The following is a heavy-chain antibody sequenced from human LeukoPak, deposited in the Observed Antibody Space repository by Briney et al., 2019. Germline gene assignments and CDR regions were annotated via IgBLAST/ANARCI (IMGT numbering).Heavy chain of an antibody. J-gene: IGHJ4*02. V-gene: IGHV4-34*01. CDR2: INHSGST. CDR1: GGSFSGYY. D-gene: IGHD3-10*01. CDR3: ARGRWGYYYGSGRKGYYFDY. Sequence: SETLSLTCAVYGGSFSGYYWSWIRQPPGKGLEWIGEINHSGSTNYNPSLKSRVTMSVDTSKNQFSLKLSSVTAADTAVYYCARGRWGYYYGSGRKGYYFDYWGQGTLVTVSS.